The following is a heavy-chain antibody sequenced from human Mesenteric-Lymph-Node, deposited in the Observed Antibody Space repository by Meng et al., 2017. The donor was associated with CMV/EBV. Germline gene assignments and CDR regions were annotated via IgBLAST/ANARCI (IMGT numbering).Heavy chain of an antibody. D-gene: IGHD2-2*01. CDR3: AHRSCRGTTCYLVDY. CDR1: TRGEG. Sequence: TRGEGVGWIRQPPGPALEWLAFIYWDDAKRYNPSLKSRLTIAKDTSKNQVVLTLTNTDPVDTATYYCAHRSCRGTTCYLVDYWGQGTLVTVSS. J-gene: IGHJ4*02. V-gene: IGHV2-5*02. CDR2: IYWDDAK.